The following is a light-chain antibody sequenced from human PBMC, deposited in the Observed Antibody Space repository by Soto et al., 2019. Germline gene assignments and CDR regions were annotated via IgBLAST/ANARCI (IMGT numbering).Light chain of an antibody. CDR2: DVS. CDR1: SSDVGGYNY. J-gene: IGLJ1*01. Sequence: QSVLTQPTSVSGSPGQSITISCTGTSSDVGGYNYVSWYQHHPGKAPKLMICDVSDRPSGVSNRFSGSKSGNTASLTISGLQAEDEADYYCSSYTSSSTPWVSGPGTNLTVL. V-gene: IGLV2-14*03. CDR3: SSYTSSSTPWV.